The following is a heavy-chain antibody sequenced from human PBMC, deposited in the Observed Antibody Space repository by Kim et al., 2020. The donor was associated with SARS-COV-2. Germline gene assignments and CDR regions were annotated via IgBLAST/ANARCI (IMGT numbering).Heavy chain of an antibody. J-gene: IGHJ4*02. V-gene: IGHV4-31*03. CDR2: IYYSGST. CDR1: GGSISSGGYY. D-gene: IGHD3-22*01. CDR3: ARVRTAMIVVVMYFDY. Sequence: SETLSLTCTVSGGSISSGGYYWSWIRQHPGKGLEWIGYIYYSGSTYYNPSLKSRVTISVDTSKNQFSPKLSSVTAADTAVYYCARVRTAMIVVVMYFDYWGQGTLVTVSS.